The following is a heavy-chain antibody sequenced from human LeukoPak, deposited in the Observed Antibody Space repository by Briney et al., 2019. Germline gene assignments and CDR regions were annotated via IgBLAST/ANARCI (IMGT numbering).Heavy chain of an antibody. CDR2: IYHSGST. V-gene: IGHV4-38-2*02. J-gene: IGHJ4*02. CDR1: GYSISSGYY. D-gene: IGHD3-16*01. Sequence: PSETLSLTCAVSGYSISSGYYWGWIRQPPGKGLEWIGSIYHSGSTYYVPSLKSRVTISVDTSKNQFSLKLSSVTAADTAVYYCAREKFNYDLLHYFDYWGQGTLVTVSS. CDR3: AREKFNYDLLHYFDY.